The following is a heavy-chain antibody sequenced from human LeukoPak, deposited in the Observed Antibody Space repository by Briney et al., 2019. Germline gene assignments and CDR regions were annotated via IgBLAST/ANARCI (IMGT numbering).Heavy chain of an antibody. CDR2: VYYTGRS. V-gene: IGHV4-59*12. Sequence: SETLSLTCTLSGGSISTYFWSWIRQPPGRGLEWGGNVYYTGRSRYNPSLKSRATISVDTSKNQFSLKVNSVTAADTAVYYCARGSITVVPAFDIWGQGTMVTVSS. D-gene: IGHD3-3*01. J-gene: IGHJ3*02. CDR3: ARGSITVVPAFDI. CDR1: GGSISTYF.